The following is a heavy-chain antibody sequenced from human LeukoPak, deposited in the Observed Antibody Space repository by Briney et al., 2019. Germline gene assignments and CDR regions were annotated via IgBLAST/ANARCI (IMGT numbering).Heavy chain of an antibody. J-gene: IGHJ2*01. CDR1: GYTLTGYY. CDR2: INPNSGAT. D-gene: IGHD2-21*02. CDR3: AKSIEYCGADCYGYFDL. V-gene: IGHV1-2*06. Sequence: ASVKVSCKPSGYTLTGYYMHWVRQAPGQGLEWMGRINPNSGATNYAQKFQGRVTMTRDTFISTAYMELTTLRSDDTAVYYCAKSIEYCGADCYGYFDLWGRGTLVTVSS.